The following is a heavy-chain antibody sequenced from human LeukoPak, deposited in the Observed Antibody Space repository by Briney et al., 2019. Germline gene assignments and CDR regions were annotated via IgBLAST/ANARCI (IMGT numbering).Heavy chain of an antibody. D-gene: IGHD3-22*01. V-gene: IGHV4-39*07. CDR1: GGSISSSSYY. CDR2: IYYSGST. J-gene: IGHJ4*02. CDR3: AREPSSGYYTITPFPNRRDY. Sequence: SETLSLTCTVSGGSISSSSYYWGWIRQPPGKGLEWIGSIYYSGSTYYNPSLKSRVTISVDTSKNQFSLKLSSVTAADTAVYYCAREPSSGYYTITPFPNRRDYWGQGTLVTVSS.